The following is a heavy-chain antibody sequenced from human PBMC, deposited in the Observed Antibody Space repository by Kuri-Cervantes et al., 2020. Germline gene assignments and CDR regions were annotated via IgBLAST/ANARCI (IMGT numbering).Heavy chain of an antibody. D-gene: IGHD5-24*01. CDR2: ISYEGSNS. V-gene: IGHV3-30*04. CDR1: GFTFDDYT. Sequence: GGSLRLSCAASGFTFDDYTMHWVRQAPGKGLEWVAVISYEGSNSNYADSVKGRFTISRDNSRNTLYLQMSSLRAEDTAIYYCAKEGSRRDGYNCWFDPWGHGTRVTVSS. J-gene: IGHJ5*02. CDR3: AKEGSRRDGYNCWFDP.